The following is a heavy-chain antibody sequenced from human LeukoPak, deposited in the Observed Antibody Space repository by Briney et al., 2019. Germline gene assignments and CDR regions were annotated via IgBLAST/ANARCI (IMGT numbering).Heavy chain of an antibody. CDR2: ISGSADTA. J-gene: IGHJ5*02. CDR1: GFTFSTYE. Sequence: PGGSLRLSCAASGFTFSTYEINWVRQAPGKGLEWISYISGSADTAYYADSVKGRFTMSRDNARNSLYLQMNSLRAEDTAVYYCARDIWESGWFDPWGQGTLVTVSS. D-gene: IGHD3-3*01. V-gene: IGHV3-48*03. CDR3: ARDIWESGWFDP.